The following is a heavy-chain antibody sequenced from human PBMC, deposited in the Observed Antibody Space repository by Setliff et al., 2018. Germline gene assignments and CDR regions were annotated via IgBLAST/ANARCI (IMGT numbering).Heavy chain of an antibody. Sequence: GGSLRLSCAASGFTFSDYWLHWVRQAPGKGLEWVSSISSSSSYIYYADSVKGRFTISRDNAKNSLYLQMDSLRGEDTAVYYCVRDRWKVMVNKGDDAFDLWGQGTMVTVSS. CDR1: GFTFSDYW. J-gene: IGHJ3*01. D-gene: IGHD5-18*01. CDR3: VRDRWKVMVNKGDDAFDL. V-gene: IGHV3-21*01. CDR2: ISSSSSYI.